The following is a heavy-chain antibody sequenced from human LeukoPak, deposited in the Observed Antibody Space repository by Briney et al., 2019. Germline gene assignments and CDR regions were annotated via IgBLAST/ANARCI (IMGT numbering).Heavy chain of an antibody. V-gene: IGHV4-39*07. CDR1: GGSISSSSYY. CDR2: IYYSGST. CDR3: ARGWNWNLYYFDY. Sequence: SETLSLTCTVSGGSISSSSYYWGWIRQPPGKGLEWIGSIYYSGSTNYNPSLKSRVTISVDTSKNQFSLKLSSVTAADTAVYYCARGWNWNLYYFDYWGQGTLVTVSS. J-gene: IGHJ4*02. D-gene: IGHD1-1*01.